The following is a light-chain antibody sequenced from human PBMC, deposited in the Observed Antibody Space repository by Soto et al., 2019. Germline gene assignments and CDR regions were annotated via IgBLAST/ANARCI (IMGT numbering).Light chain of an antibody. J-gene: IGKJ1*01. V-gene: IGKV1-27*01. CDR3: QQYNSDPRT. Sequence: DIHMTRSPSSLSASVLVGVGSTFLASQAISNYLAWYQQKPGKVPKLLIYEASTLESGVPSRFSGSGSGTDFTLTISSLQPEDVATYYCQQYNSDPRTFGQGTKVDIK. CDR2: EAS. CDR1: QAISNY.